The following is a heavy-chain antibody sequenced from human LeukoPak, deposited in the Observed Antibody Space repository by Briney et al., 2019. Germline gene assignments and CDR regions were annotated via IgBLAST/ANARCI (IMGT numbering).Heavy chain of an antibody. Sequence: SVKVSCKASGGTFSSYAISWVRQAPGQGLEWMGRIIPILGIANYARKFQGRVTITADKSTSTAYMELSSLRSEDTAVYYCARYSYYYDSSGYYYYFDYWGQGTLVTVSS. V-gene: IGHV1-69*04. CDR3: ARYSYYYDSSGYYYYFDY. D-gene: IGHD3-22*01. J-gene: IGHJ4*02. CDR2: IIPILGIA. CDR1: GGTFSSYA.